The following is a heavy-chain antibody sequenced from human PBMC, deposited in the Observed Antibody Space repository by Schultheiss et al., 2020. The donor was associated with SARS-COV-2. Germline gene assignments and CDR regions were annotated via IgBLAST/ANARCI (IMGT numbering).Heavy chain of an antibody. Sequence: SETLSLTCTVSGGSISSYYWSWIRQPAGKGLEWIGRIYTSGSTNYNPSLKSRVTMSVDTSKNQFSLKLSSVTAADTAVYYCARHRERIAGIVGWAYGVDVWGQGTTVTVSS. CDR2: IYTSGST. CDR3: ARHRERIAGIVGWAYGVDV. CDR1: GGSISSYY. D-gene: IGHD1-26*01. J-gene: IGHJ6*02. V-gene: IGHV4-4*07.